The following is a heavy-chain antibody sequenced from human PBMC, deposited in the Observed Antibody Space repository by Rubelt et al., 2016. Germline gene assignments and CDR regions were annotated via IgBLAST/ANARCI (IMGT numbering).Heavy chain of an antibody. D-gene: IGHD1-26*01. Sequence: GYYWSWIRQPPGKGLEWIGEINHSGSTNYNPSLKSRVTISVDTSKNQFSLKLSSVTAADTGVYYCARRSGYNGRYSWFDSWGQGTLVTVSS. V-gene: IGHV4-34*01. CDR1: GYY. J-gene: IGHJ5*01. CDR3: ARRSGYNGRYSWFDS. CDR2: INHSGST.